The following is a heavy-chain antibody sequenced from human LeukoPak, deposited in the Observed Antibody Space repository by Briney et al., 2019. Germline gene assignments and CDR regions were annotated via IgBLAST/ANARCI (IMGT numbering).Heavy chain of an antibody. CDR1: GYTFTGYY. D-gene: IGHD6-19*01. CDR2: INPNSGGT. Sequence: ASVKVSCKASGYTFTGYYMHWVRQAPGQGLEWMGWINPNSGGTNYAQKFQGRVTMTRDTSISTGYMELSRLRSDDTAVYYCARVVSSGGPSFDYWGQGTLVTVSS. V-gene: IGHV1-2*02. CDR3: ARVVSSGGPSFDY. J-gene: IGHJ4*02.